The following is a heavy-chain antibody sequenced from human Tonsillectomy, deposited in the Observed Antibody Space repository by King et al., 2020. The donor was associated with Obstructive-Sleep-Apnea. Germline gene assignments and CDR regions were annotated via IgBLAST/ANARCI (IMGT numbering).Heavy chain of an antibody. Sequence: VQLVQSGGGLVQPGGSLRLSCAASGFTVSGYWMSWVRQAPGGGREWVANIKQDGMENNYLASVKGRFTISRDNAKNSLYLQMKSLRAEDTAVYYRARERGSHSLDYWGQGTLVTVSS. CDR3: ARERGSHSLDY. CDR2: IKQDGMEN. V-gene: IGHV3-7*03. J-gene: IGHJ4*02. D-gene: IGHD2-15*01. CDR1: GFTVSGYW.